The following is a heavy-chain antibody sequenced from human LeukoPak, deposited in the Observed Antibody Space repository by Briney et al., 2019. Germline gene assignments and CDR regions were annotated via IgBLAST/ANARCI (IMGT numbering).Heavy chain of an antibody. V-gene: IGHV3-15*01. J-gene: IGHJ4*02. CDR2: IKRKIEGGTA. D-gene: IGHD1-26*01. CDR3: AAGVGTSDVDY. Sequence: PGGSLRLSCAASGFPFSSYAMQWVRQAPGKGLEWVGRIKRKIEGGTADYAAPVKGRFTISRDDSTSTLLLQMNSLKTEDTAVYYCAAGVGTSDVDYWGQGTLVTVSS. CDR1: GFPFSSYA.